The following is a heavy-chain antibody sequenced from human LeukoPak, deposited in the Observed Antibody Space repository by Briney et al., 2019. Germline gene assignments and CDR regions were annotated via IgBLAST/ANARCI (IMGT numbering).Heavy chain of an antibody. D-gene: IGHD4-17*01. CDR1: GYTLTELS. CDR3: ATDLGYGDYEVGYFDY. J-gene: IGHJ4*02. Sequence: ASVKVSCKVSGYTLTELSMHWVRQAPGKGLEWMGGFDPEDGETIYAQKFQGRVTMTEDTSTDTAYMELSSLRSEDTAVYYCATDLGYGDYEVGYFDYWGQGTLVTVSS. V-gene: IGHV1-24*01. CDR2: FDPEDGET.